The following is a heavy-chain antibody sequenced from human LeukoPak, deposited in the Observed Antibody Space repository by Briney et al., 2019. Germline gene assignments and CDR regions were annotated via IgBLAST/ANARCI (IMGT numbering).Heavy chain of an antibody. CDR1: GFTFSSYG. Sequence: GGSLRLSCAASGFTFSSYGMHWVRQAPGKGLEWVAVISYDGSNKYYADSVKGRFTISRNNSKNTLYLQMNSLRAEDTAVYYCANEDSSGYPWDWGQGTLVTVSS. V-gene: IGHV3-30*18. D-gene: IGHD3-22*01. CDR3: ANEDSSGYPWD. J-gene: IGHJ4*02. CDR2: ISYDGSNK.